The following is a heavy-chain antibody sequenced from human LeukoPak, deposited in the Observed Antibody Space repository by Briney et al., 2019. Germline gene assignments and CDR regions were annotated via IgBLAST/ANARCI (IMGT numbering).Heavy chain of an antibody. CDR3: ASGGGWVFFN. CDR2: INSDGSST. J-gene: IGHJ4*02. CDR1: GFTVSSNS. D-gene: IGHD6-19*01. Sequence: PGGSLRLSCAASGFTVSSNSVSWVRQAPGKGLEWVSCINSDGSSTKYADSVKGRFTISRDNARNSQFLQMNSLRAEDTAVYYCASGGGWVFFNWGQGTLVTVSS. V-gene: IGHV3-74*03.